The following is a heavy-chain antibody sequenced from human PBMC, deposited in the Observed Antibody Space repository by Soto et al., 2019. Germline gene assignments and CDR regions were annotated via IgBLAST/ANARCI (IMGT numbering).Heavy chain of an antibody. CDR2: INPSGGNT. D-gene: IGHD3-3*01. J-gene: IGHJ6*02. CDR1: GYTFTSYY. Sequence: ASVKVSCKASGYTFTSYYMHWVRQAPGQGLEWMGIINPSGGNTSYAQKFQGRVTMTRDTSTSTVYMELSSLRSEDTAVYYCARGNSGFWSGTGYYGMDVWGQGTTVTVSS. V-gene: IGHV1-46*01. CDR3: ARGNSGFWSGTGYYGMDV.